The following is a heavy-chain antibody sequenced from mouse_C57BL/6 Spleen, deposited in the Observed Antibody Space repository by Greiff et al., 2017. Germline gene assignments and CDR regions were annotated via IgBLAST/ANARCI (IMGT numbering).Heavy chain of an antibody. J-gene: IGHJ4*01. V-gene: IGHV1-82*01. CDR2: IYPGDGDT. CDR3: ARSIPHYDAMDY. CDR1: GYAFSSSW. D-gene: IGHD5-1-1*01. Sequence: QVQLQQSGPELVKPGASVKISCKASGYAFSSSWMNWVKQRPGKGLEWIGRIYPGDGDTNYNGKFKGKATLTADKSSSTAYMQLSSLTSEDSAVYFCARSIPHYDAMDYWGQGTSVIVSS.